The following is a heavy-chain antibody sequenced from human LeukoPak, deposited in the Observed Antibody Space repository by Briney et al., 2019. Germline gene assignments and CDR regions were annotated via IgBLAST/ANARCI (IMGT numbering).Heavy chain of an antibody. CDR1: GGSISSGDYY. CDR2: IYYSGRT. CDR3: ARVGGYGDYDP. V-gene: IGHV4-30-4*01. Sequence: SEPLSLTCTVSGGSISSGDYYWSWIRQPPGKGLEWIGYIYYSGRTYYNPSLKRRVTISVDTSKNQFSLKLSSVTAADTAVYYCARVGGYGDYDPWGEGTLVTVSS. D-gene: IGHD4-17*01. J-gene: IGHJ5*02.